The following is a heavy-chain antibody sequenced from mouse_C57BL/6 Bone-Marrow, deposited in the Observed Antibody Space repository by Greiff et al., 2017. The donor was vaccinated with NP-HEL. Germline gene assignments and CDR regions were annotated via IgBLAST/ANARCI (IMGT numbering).Heavy chain of an antibody. D-gene: IGHD3-2*02. Sequence: EVKLVESGPELVKPGASVKISCKASGYSFTGYYMNWVKQSPEKSLEWIGEINPSTGGTTYNQKFKAKATLTVDKSSSTAYMQLKSLTSEDSAVYYCARGGRQLRLPAWFAYWGQGTLVTVSA. J-gene: IGHJ3*01. CDR3: ARGGRQLRLPAWFAY. V-gene: IGHV1-42*01. CDR1: GYSFTGYY. CDR2: INPSTGGT.